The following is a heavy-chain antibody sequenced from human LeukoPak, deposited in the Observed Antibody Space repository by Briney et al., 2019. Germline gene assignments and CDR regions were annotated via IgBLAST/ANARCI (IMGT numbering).Heavy chain of an antibody. Sequence: QTGGSLRLSCAASGFTFSNYAMNYVRQAPGRGLEWVAVISFDGSNKNYADSVKGRFTISRDNSKNTLYLQMNSLTTDDTAVYYCARTMVRGVMRFDYWGQGTLVIVSS. V-gene: IGHV3-30*04. CDR2: ISFDGSNK. CDR3: ARTMVRGVMRFDY. D-gene: IGHD3-10*01. J-gene: IGHJ4*02. CDR1: GFTFSNYA.